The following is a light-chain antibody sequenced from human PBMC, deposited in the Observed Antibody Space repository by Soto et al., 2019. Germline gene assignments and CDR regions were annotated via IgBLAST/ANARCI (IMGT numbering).Light chain of an antibody. CDR1: SVNIGTNY. V-gene: IGLV1-47*01. J-gene: IGLJ3*02. CDR3: AVWDDSLDGVV. CDR2: RNG. Sequence: QSVLTQPPSASATPGQGVTISCSGSSVNIGTNYVYWYQQLPGTAPKLLIYRNGQRPSGVPDRFSGSKSGTSASLAISGLRSEDEADYYCAVWDDSLDGVVVGGGTKLTVL.